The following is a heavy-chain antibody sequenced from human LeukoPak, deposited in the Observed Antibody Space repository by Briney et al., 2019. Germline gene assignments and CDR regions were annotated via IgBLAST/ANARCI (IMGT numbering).Heavy chain of an antibody. Sequence: GGSLRLSCTASGFTFGDYYMSWIRQAPGKGLEWVSYISGSSGNINYADSVKGRFTISRDNANNSLYLQMNSLRDEDTAVYYCASPVRGWGQGALVTVSS. CDR1: GFTFGDYY. CDR2: ISGSSGNI. D-gene: IGHD3-10*01. J-gene: IGHJ4*02. V-gene: IGHV3-11*03. CDR3: ASPVRG.